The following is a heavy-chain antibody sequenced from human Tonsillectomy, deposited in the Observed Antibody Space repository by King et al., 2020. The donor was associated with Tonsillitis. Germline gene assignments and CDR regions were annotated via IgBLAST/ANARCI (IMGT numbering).Heavy chain of an antibody. CDR3: VKDMEATVTTHVYQFYYGMDV. V-gene: IGHV3-9*01. D-gene: IGHD4-17*01. J-gene: IGHJ6*02. CDR2: ISWNSGSI. CDR1: GFTFDDYA. Sequence: VQLVESGGGLVQPGRSLRLSCAASGFTFDDYAMHWVRQAPGKGLEWVSCISWNSGSIGYADSVKGRFTISRDNAKNSLYLQMNSLRGEDTALYYCVKDMEATVTTHVYQFYYGMDVWGQGTTVTVSS.